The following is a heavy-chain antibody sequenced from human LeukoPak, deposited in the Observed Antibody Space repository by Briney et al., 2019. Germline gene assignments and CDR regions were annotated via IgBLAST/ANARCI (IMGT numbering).Heavy chain of an antibody. CDR1: GDTFTSYV. CDR3: ARVRSLCSSTSCFAPDFDY. J-gene: IGHJ4*02. V-gene: IGHV1-18*01. CDR2: ICAYNGNP. Sequence: ASVKVSRMASGDTFTSYVISCVRQAPGQGLEWMGWICAYNGNPKYGQKLQGSVTMTTHQPTSTAYMQPGSLRSDDTAVYYCARVRSLCSSTSCFAPDFDYWGQGTLVTVSS. D-gene: IGHD2-2*01.